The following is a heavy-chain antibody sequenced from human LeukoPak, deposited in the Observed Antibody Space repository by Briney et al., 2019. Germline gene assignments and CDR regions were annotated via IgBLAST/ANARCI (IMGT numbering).Heavy chain of an antibody. Sequence: GASVKVSCKASGYTFTSYGISWVRQAPGQGLEWMGWISAYNGNTNYAQKLQGRVTMTTDTSTSTAYMEPRSLRSDDTAVYYCARVGPMVRGAIRRTDYWGQGTLVTVSS. D-gene: IGHD3-10*01. J-gene: IGHJ4*02. CDR3: ARVGPMVRGAIRRTDY. V-gene: IGHV1-18*01. CDR2: ISAYNGNT. CDR1: GYTFTSYG.